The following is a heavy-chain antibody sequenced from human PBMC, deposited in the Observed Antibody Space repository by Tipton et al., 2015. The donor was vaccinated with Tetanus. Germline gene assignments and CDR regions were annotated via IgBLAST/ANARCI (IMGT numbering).Heavy chain of an antibody. CDR2: FVGSTGHT. V-gene: IGHV3-21*01. D-gene: IGHD6-13*01. Sequence: SLRLSCTASGFTFSTYTVTWVRQAPGKGLEWVSSFVGSTGHTSYPGSVRGRFSVARDNAKNSLYLQMNSLRFDDTAVYYCARVNRMTAVGGGFHDYYKGLDVWGQGTTGTVSS. J-gene: IGHJ6*02. CDR3: ARVNRMTAVGGGFHDYYKGLDV. CDR1: GFTFSTYT.